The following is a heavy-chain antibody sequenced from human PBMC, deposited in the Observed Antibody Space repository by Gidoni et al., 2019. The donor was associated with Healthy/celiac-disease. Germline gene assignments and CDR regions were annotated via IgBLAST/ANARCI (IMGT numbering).Heavy chain of an antibody. CDR1: GGYSRGYY. Sequence: QVQLQQWGAGLLKTSETLSLTCAVYGGYSRGYYWSWIRQPPGKGLEWIGEVNHSGSTNYNPSRKSRVTISVDTSKNQFSLKLSSVTAADTAVYYCARVKRIAVAGTNYYYGMDVWGQGTTVTVSS. V-gene: IGHV4-34*01. CDR3: ARVKRIAVAGTNYYYGMDV. J-gene: IGHJ6*02. D-gene: IGHD6-19*01. CDR2: VNHSGST.